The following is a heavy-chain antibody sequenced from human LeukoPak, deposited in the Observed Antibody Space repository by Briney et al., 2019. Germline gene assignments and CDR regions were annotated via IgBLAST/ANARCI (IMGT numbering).Heavy chain of an antibody. Sequence: SQTLSLTCAVSGGSISSGGYSWSWIRQPPGKGLEWIGYIYHSGSTYYNPSLKSRVTISVDRSKNQFSLKLSSVTAADTAVYYCARSPDNPGSSWGQGTLVTVSS. V-gene: IGHV4-30-2*01. D-gene: IGHD6-13*01. CDR2: IYHSGST. J-gene: IGHJ4*02. CDR1: GGSISSGGYS. CDR3: ARSPDNPGSS.